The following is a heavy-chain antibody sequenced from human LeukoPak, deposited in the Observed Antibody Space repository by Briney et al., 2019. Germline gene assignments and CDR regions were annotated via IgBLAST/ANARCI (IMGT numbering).Heavy chain of an antibody. V-gene: IGHV3-21*01. CDR1: GFTFIRYS. CDR2: FSSSSSYI. D-gene: IGHD6-13*01. CDR3: ARDPGLAAAGFGY. J-gene: IGHJ4*02. Sequence: PGGSLRLSCAASGFTFIRYSMNWVRQAPGKGLEWVSSFSSSSSYIYYADSVQGRLTISRDNSKNSLYLQMNSLRAEDTAVYYCARDPGLAAAGFGYWGQGTLVTVSS.